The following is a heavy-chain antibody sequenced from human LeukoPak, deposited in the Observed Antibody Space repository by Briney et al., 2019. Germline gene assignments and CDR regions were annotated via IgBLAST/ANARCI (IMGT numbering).Heavy chain of an antibody. V-gene: IGHV3-23*01. Sequence: GGSLIHSCAASGFTFSDYVMTWVRQGPEKGLEWVSSISGNGGSTYYADSIKGRFTISRDNSKNTLYLQMNSLRAEDTAVYYCAKYWGSGTPFDPWGQGTLVTVSS. CDR2: ISGNGGST. D-gene: IGHD6-25*01. J-gene: IGHJ5*02. CDR3: AKYWGSGTPFDP. CDR1: GFTFSDYV.